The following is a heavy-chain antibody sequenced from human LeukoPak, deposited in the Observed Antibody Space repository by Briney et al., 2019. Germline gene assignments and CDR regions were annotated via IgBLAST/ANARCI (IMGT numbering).Heavy chain of an antibody. V-gene: IGHV3-73*01. J-gene: IGHJ4*02. CDR3: AKEAYLVAAALVYFDS. CDR1: GFTFSGSA. Sequence: GGSLRLSCAASGFTFSGSAMHWVRQASGKGLEWVGRIRSKANNYATAYGASVQGRFTISRDNSKNTLYMQMNSLRAEDTAEYYCAKEAYLVAAALVYFDSWGQGTLVTVSS. D-gene: IGHD5-12*01. CDR2: IRSKANNYAT.